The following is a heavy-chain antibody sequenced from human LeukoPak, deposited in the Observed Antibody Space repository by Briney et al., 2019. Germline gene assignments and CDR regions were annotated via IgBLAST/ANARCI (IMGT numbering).Heavy chain of an antibody. Sequence: PSETLSLTCTVSGVSISSYYWSWIRQPAGKGLEWIGRLHTSGSTNYNPSLKSRVTMSVDTSKNQFSLKLSSVTAADTAVYYCARTTMVRGTYYMDVWGKGTTVTISS. CDR3: ARTTMVRGTYYMDV. CDR2: LHTSGST. J-gene: IGHJ6*03. CDR1: GVSISSYY. V-gene: IGHV4-4*07. D-gene: IGHD3-10*01.